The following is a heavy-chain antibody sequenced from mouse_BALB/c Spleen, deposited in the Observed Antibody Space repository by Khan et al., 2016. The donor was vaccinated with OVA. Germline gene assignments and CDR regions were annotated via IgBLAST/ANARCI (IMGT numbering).Heavy chain of an antibody. CDR3: SDHLTGSFDY. CDR1: GFTFSSYS. V-gene: IGHV5-6*01. CDR2: ISSGCDYT. Sequence: VQLMQSGADLVKPGGSLKLSCAASGFTFSSYSMPWVRQTPDKRLEWVASISSGCDYTYYPDSVKGRFTITRDNANNTLYMQMSDLKSEDTAMYYCSDHLTGSFDYWGQGTVVTVSA. D-gene: IGHD4-1*01. J-gene: IGHJ3*01.